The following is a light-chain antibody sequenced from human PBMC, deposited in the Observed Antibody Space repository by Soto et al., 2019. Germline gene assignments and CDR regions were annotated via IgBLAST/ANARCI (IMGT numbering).Light chain of an antibody. CDR1: DIGAYNY. CDR3: SVYTTTGMYVV. J-gene: IGLJ2*01. V-gene: IGLV2-14*01. CDR2: EVS. Sequence: QSALTQPASVSGSPGQSITISCTGTDIGAYNYVSWYQKHPGKAPKVMIYEVSNRPSGVSNRFSGAKSGNTASLTISGLQAEDAADYYCSVYTTTGMYVVFGGGTKLTVL.